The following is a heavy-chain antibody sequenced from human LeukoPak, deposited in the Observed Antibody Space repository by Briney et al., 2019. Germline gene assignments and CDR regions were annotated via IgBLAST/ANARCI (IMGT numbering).Heavy chain of an antibody. CDR1: GLTFNNHF. J-gene: IGHJ4*02. V-gene: IGHV1-46*02. Sequence: ASVTDSCKSSGLTFNNHFIHWVRQAPGQGLEWMGMINPRDGTTRTSQNFQGRVTMTRDTSTSTLYMDLSSLRSEDTATYLCARGAEQEFDFWGQGTLVTVSS. CDR2: INPRDGTT. CDR3: ARGAEQEFDF.